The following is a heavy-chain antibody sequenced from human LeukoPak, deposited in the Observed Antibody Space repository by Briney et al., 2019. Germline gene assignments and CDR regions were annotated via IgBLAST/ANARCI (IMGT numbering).Heavy chain of an antibody. CDR2: IGRRGDAT. V-gene: IGHV3-23*01. CDR1: GFSFRNYA. CDR3: ARGGDIVVVPAAVPFDY. Sequence: GGSLRLSCAVSGFSFRNYAMSWVRQAPGRGLEGVSGIGRRGDATYYADSVKGRFTISRDNYRNTLYLQMNSLRAEDTAVYYCARGGDIVVVPAAVPFDYWGQGTLVTVSS. D-gene: IGHD2-2*01. J-gene: IGHJ4*02.